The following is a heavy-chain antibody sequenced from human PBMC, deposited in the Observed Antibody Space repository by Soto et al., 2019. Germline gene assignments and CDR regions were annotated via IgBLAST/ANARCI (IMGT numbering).Heavy chain of an antibody. Sequence: PSETLSLTCTVSGGSISSGDFHWTWIRQPPGKGLEWIEYFYHSGSTYYNPSLKSRVTISVDTSKNQFSLKLSSVTAADTAVYYCARGMVRGVISYYYYGLDVWGQGTTVTVSS. J-gene: IGHJ6*02. D-gene: IGHD3-10*01. V-gene: IGHV4-30-4*01. CDR2: FYHSGST. CDR3: ARGMVRGVISYYYYGLDV. CDR1: GGSISSGDFH.